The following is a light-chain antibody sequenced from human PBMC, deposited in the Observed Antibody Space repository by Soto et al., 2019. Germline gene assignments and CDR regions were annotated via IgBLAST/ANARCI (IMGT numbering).Light chain of an antibody. Sequence: QSAQTQPPSASGSPGQSVTISCAGTYSDIGDYNYVSWYQQHPGKVPKLIIYEVTQRPSGVPDRFSGSKSGYTASLTVSDLQPADEAVYYCSSYSGTNSNVIFGGGTKLTVL. CDR2: EVT. CDR3: SSYSGTNSNVI. CDR1: YSDIGDYNY. J-gene: IGLJ2*01. V-gene: IGLV2-8*01.